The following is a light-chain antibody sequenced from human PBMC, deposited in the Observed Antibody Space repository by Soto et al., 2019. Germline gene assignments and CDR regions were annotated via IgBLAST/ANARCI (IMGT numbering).Light chain of an antibody. Sequence: AIRMTQSPSSLSASTGDRVTITCRANQSISSYLAWYQQKPGKAPKLLIYAASTLQSGVPSRFSGSGSGTDFTLTISCLQSEDFATYYCQQYYSYPQTFGQGTKVEIK. CDR1: QSISSY. V-gene: IGKV1-8*01. CDR3: QQYYSYPQT. J-gene: IGKJ1*01. CDR2: AAS.